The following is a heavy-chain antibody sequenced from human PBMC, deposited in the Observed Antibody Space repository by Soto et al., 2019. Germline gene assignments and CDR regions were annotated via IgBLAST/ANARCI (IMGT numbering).Heavy chain of an antibody. CDR3: TKAASKYFDY. V-gene: IGHV3-23*01. D-gene: IGHD2-2*01. Sequence: EVQLLESGGGLVQPGGSLRLSCAASGFAFSNYPMNWVRQAPGKGLEWVSTITGGGDNIYYADSVKGRFTISRDNSKNTLYLQMNSLRADDTAVYYCTKAASKYFDYWGQGTLVTVSS. CDR1: GFAFSNYP. CDR2: ITGGGDNI. J-gene: IGHJ4*02.